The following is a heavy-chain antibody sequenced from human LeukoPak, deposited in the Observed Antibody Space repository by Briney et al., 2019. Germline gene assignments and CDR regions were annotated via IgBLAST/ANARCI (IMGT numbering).Heavy chain of an antibody. CDR2: IYYSGST. D-gene: IGHD5-24*01. CDR1: GGSIRNYY. J-gene: IGHJ4*02. V-gene: IGHV4-59*01. Sequence: SETLSPTCTDSGGSIRNYYWSWIRQPPGKGLEWVGYIYYSGSTNYNPSLKSRVTILIDTSKNQLFVKLRSVTAADTAVYYCARDYGYNFGYFDYWGQGTLVTVSS. CDR3: ARDYGYNFGYFDY.